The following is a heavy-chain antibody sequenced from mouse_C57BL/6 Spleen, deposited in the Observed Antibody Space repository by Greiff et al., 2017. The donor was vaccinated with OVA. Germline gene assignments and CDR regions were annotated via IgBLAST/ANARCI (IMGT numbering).Heavy chain of an antibody. J-gene: IGHJ1*03. Sequence: VKLMESGPGLVAPSQSLSITCTVSGFSLTSYGVHWVRQPPGKGLEWLVVIWSDGSTTYNSALKSRLSISKDHSKCQVFLKMNSLQTDDTAMYYCARHGGLRGYFDVWGTGTTVTVSS. D-gene: IGHD3-2*02. CDR2: IWSDGST. CDR1: GFSLTSYG. CDR3: ARHGGLRGYFDV. V-gene: IGHV2-6-1*01.